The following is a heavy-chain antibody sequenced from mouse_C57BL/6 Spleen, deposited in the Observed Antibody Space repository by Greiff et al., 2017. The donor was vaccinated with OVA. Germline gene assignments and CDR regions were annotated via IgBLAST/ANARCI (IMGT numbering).Heavy chain of an antibody. V-gene: IGHV3-6*01. CDR2: ISYDGSN. CDR3: ARENNYGSSHWYFDV. J-gene: IGHJ1*03. Sequence: EVKLVESGPGLVKPSQSLSLTCSVTGYSIPSGYYWNWIRQFPGDKLEWMGYISYDGSNNYNPSLKNRISITRDTSKNQFFLKLNSVTTEDTATYYCARENNYGSSHWYFDVWGTGTTVTVSS. D-gene: IGHD1-1*01. CDR1: GYSIPSGYY.